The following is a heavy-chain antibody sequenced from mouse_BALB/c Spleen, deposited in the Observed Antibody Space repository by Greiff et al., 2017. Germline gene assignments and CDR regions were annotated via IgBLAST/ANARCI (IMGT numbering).Heavy chain of an antibody. D-gene: IGHD1-1*01. J-gene: IGHJ3*01. V-gene: IGHV1-9*01. CDR3: ARKDYYGSSYPWFAY. CDR2: ILPGSGST. Sequence: QVQLQQSGAELMKPGASVKISCKATGYTFSSYWIEWVKQRPGHGLEWIGEILPGSGSTNYNEKFKGKATFTADTSSNTAYMQLSSLTSEDSAVYYCARKDYYGSSYPWFAYWGQGTLVTVSA. CDR1: GYTFSSYW.